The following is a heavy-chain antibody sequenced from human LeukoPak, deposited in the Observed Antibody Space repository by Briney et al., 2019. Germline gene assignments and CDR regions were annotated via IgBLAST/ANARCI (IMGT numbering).Heavy chain of an antibody. D-gene: IGHD3-10*01. J-gene: IGHJ4*02. V-gene: IGHV4-59*12. CDR2: IYYSGST. CDR3: ARERGDYGDY. Sequence: PSETLSLTCTVSGGSISSYYWSWIRHPPGKGLEWIGYIYYSGSTNYNPSLKSRVTISVDTSKNQFSLKLSSVTAADTAVYYCARERGDYGDYWGQGTLVTVSS. CDR1: GGSISSYY.